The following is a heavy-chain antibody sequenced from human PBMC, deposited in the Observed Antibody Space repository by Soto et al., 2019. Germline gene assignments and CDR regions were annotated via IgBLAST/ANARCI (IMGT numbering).Heavy chain of an antibody. J-gene: IGHJ5*02. CDR3: ARRPKGLLDYFDP. D-gene: IGHD2-15*01. Sequence: GESLKISCKGSGYSFTNYWIGWVRQMPGKGLEWMGIIYPGDSGTRYSPSFQAQVTISADKSINTAYLQWSSLKASDTAIYYCARRPKGLLDYFDPWGQGTLVTVSS. CDR1: GYSFTNYW. CDR2: IYPGDSGT. V-gene: IGHV5-51*01.